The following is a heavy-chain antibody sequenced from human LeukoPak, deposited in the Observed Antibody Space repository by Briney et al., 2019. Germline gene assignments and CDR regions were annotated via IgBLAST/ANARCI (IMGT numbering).Heavy chain of an antibody. D-gene: IGHD1-26*01. V-gene: IGHV3-74*01. Sequence: GGSLRLSCAASGFTFSSYAMSWVRQAPGKGLEWVSRINSDGSSTRYADSEKGRFTISRDNAKNTLYLQMNSLRAEDTAVYYCVRGVGGDSRFDPWGRGTLVTVSS. J-gene: IGHJ5*02. CDR3: VRGVGGDSRFDP. CDR2: INSDGSST. CDR1: GFTFSSYA.